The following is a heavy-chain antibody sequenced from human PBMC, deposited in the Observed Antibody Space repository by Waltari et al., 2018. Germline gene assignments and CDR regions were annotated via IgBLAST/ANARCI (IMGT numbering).Heavy chain of an antibody. CDR3: ARQGSYSSGWYHSDAFDI. CDR2: INPNSGGT. J-gene: IGHJ3*02. V-gene: IGHV1-2*02. D-gene: IGHD6-19*01. Sequence: QVQLVQSGAEVKKPGASVKVSCKASGYTFTGYYMHWGGQTPGQGLEWMGWINPNSGGTNYAQKFQGRVTMTRDTSISTAYMELSRLRSDDTAVYYCARQGSYSSGWYHSDAFDIWGQGTMVTVSS. CDR1: GYTFTGYY.